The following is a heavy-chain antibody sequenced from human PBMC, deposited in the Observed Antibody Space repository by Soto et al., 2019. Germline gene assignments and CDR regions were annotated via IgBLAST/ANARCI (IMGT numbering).Heavy chain of an antibody. V-gene: IGHV1-3*01. CDR3: ARSTVTPDPFDY. CDR2: INAGNGNT. Sequence: QVQLVQSGAEVKKPGASVKVSCKASGYTFTSYAMHWVRQAPGQRLEWMGWINAGNGNTKYSQKFQGRVTITRDTSASTTYMELSSLRSEDTAVYYCARSTVTPDPFDYWGQGTLVTVSS. D-gene: IGHD4-17*01. CDR1: GYTFTSYA. J-gene: IGHJ4*02.